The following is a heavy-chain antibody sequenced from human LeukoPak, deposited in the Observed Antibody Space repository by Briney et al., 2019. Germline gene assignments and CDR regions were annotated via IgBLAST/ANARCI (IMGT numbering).Heavy chain of an antibody. CDR2: ISDDGSNE. Sequence: GGSLRLSCAASGFTLSRYAIHWVRQAPGKGLEWVAVISDDGSNEYYADSVKGRFTISRDNFKKTVYLQMNSLRAEDTALYYCAKDYYDSRGDPYYSDNWGQGTLVTVSA. CDR3: AKDYYDSRGDPYYSDN. D-gene: IGHD3-22*01. CDR1: GFTLSRYA. J-gene: IGHJ4*02. V-gene: IGHV3-30-3*02.